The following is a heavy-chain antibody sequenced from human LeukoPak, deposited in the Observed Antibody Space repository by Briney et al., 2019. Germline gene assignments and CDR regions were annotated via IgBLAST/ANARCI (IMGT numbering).Heavy chain of an antibody. V-gene: IGHV5-51*01. D-gene: IGHD3-16*01. J-gene: IGHJ4*02. Sequence: GESLKISCKGSGYTFNTYFIVWVRQMPGKGLEWMGIIYPGDSHTSYSPSFQGQVTISADKSISTAYLQWSSLKASDTAMYYCARGDYYFDYWGQGTLVTVSS. CDR2: IYPGDSHT. CDR3: ARGDYYFDY. CDR1: GYTFNTYF.